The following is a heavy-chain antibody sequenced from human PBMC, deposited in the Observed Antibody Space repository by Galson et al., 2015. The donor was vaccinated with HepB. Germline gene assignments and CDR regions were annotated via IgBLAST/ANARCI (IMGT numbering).Heavy chain of an antibody. CDR1: GGTFSSYA. CDR3: ARAYYYDSSGSVPGYYYYGMDV. V-gene: IGHV1-69*04. D-gene: IGHD3-22*01. CDR2: IIPILGLA. Sequence: SVKVSCKASGGTFSSYAISWVRQAPGQGLEWMGRIIPILGLANYAQKFQGRVTITADKSTSTAYMELSSLRSEDTAVYYCARAYYYDSSGSVPGYYYYGMDVWGRGTTVTVSS. J-gene: IGHJ6*02.